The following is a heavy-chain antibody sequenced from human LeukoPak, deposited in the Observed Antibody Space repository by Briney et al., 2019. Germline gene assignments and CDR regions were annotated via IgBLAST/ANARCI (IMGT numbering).Heavy chain of an antibody. Sequence: GGSLRLSCAASGFTFSNAWMSWVRQAPGKGQEWVGRIKSKTDGGTTDYAAPVKGRFTISRDDSKNTLYLQMNSLKTEDTAVYYCTTSTYRSGSDYWGQGTLVTVSS. V-gene: IGHV3-15*01. CDR2: IKSKTDGGTT. J-gene: IGHJ4*02. CDR3: TTSTYRSGSDY. D-gene: IGHD6-19*01. CDR1: GFTFSNAW.